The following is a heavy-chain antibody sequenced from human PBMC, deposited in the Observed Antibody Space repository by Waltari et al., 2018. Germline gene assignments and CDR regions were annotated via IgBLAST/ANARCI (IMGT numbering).Heavy chain of an antibody. J-gene: IGHJ4*02. CDR1: GFTFSSYA. CDR3: ARALSKRCGGSCLPLDY. CDR2: LSYDGSNK. V-gene: IGHV3-30*01. Sequence: QVQLVESGGGVVQPGRSLRLSCAASGFTFSSYAMHWVRKAPGKGLEWVAVLSYDGSNKYYADSVKGRFTISRDNSKNTLYLQMNSLRAEDTAVYYCARALSKRCGGSCLPLDYWGQGTLVTVSS. D-gene: IGHD2-15*01.